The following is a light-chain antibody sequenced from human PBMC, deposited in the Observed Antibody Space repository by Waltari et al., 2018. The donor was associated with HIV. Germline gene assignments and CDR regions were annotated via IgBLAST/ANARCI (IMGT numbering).Light chain of an antibody. CDR1: HSLQHRNGNTY. Sequence: DIELTQFPLSSPVALGQTASLPCNSSHSLQHRNGNTYLRWLHQRPGQAPRLLVYKVFKLVSGVSGRFRGSGGGTDFSLDITNVQSDDAGTFYCMQSTEFPRTFGPGTRL. CDR3: MQSTEFPRT. J-gene: IGKJ2*02. V-gene: IGKV2-24*01. CDR2: KVF.